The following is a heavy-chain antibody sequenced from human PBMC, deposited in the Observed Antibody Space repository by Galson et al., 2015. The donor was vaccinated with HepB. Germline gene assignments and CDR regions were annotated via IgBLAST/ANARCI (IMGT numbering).Heavy chain of an antibody. CDR3: ARERDMATIVEVFDF. D-gene: IGHD5-12*01. CDR2: IKQDGSEK. J-gene: IGHJ4*02. Sequence: SLRLSCAASGFTFSSYWMTWVRQAPGKGLEWVANIKQDGSEKYYVDSVKGRFTISRDNAKNSLYLQMNSLRAEDTAVYYCARERDMATIVEVFDFWGQGTLVTVSA. V-gene: IGHV3-7*01. CDR1: GFTFSSYW.